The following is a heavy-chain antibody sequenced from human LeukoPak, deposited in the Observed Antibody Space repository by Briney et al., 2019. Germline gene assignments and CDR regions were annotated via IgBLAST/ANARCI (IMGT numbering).Heavy chain of an antibody. CDR3: VRDEGFHGSGSN. CDR2: IYSGGGT. V-gene: IGHV3-66*01. D-gene: IGHD3-10*01. Sequence: GGSLRLSCAASGFTVSDNYMSWVRQAPGKGLEWVSVIYSGGGTYCSHSVKGRFTISRDNSKNTLYLQMNTLRVEDTAVYYCVRDEGFHGSGSNWGPGTLVTVSS. CDR1: GFTVSDNY. J-gene: IGHJ4*02.